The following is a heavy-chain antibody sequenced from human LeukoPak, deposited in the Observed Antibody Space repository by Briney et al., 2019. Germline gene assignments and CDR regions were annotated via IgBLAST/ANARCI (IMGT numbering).Heavy chain of an antibody. CDR2: IYTSGST. Sequence: SETLSLTCSVSGDSISSGSYYWSWIRQPAGKGLEWIGRIYTSGSTNYIPARKSRLTISVDTSKNQFSLRLRSVTAADTAVYYCARDAWFGAGRTFDYWGQGTLVTVSS. CDR3: ARDAWFGAGRTFDY. J-gene: IGHJ4*02. D-gene: IGHD3-10*01. CDR1: GDSISSGSYY. V-gene: IGHV4-61*02.